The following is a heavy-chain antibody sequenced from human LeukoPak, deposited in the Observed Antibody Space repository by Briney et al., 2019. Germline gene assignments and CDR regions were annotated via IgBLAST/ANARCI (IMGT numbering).Heavy chain of an antibody. CDR2: ISSTSSYI. CDR1: GFTFSSYT. D-gene: IGHD1-26*01. J-gene: IGHJ4*02. CDR3: ARDTVIPYSHVGSTKD. Sequence: GETLRLSCAASGFTFSSYTMNWVRQAPGKGLEWVSSISSTSSYIYYAESLKGRFTISRDNAKNSLYLQMNSMRAEDTAVYYCARDTVIPYSHVGSTKDWGQGTLVTVSS. V-gene: IGHV3-21*01.